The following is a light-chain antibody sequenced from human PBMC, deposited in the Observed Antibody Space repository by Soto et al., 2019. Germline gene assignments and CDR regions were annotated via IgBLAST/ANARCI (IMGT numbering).Light chain of an antibody. J-gene: IGKJ1*01. CDR2: KAS. Sequence: DVQKTESPSTLSAAVGDRVTITCRASQSVDTCLAWYQQKPGKAPHLLIYKASSLETGVPSRFSGSGSVTALTLTISRLQPDDFATYYCQQFYRYPWTFGQGTKVEIK. CDR3: QQFYRYPWT. CDR1: QSVDTC. V-gene: IGKV1-5*03.